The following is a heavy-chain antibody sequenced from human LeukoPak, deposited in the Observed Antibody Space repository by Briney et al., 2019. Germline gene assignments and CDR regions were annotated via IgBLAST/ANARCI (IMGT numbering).Heavy chain of an antibody. CDR2: INHSGST. V-gene: IGHV4-34*01. D-gene: IGHD3-10*01. CDR1: GGSFSGYY. CDR3: ARDRNYYGSGSYPRAGYFQH. Sequence: SETLSLTCAVYGGSFSGYYWSWLRQPPGKGLEWIGEINHSGSTNYNPSLKSRVTISVDTSKNQFSLKLSSVTAADTAVYYCARDRNYYGSGSYPRAGYFQHWGQGTLVTVSS. J-gene: IGHJ1*01.